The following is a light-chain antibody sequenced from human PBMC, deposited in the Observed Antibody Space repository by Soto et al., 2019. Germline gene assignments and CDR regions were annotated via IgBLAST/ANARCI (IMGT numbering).Light chain of an antibody. CDR3: QQYRFSSYT. CDR2: GAS. V-gene: IGKV3-20*01. Sequence: IVLTQSPATLSLSPGDRATLSCRASQSVDRSYLAWFQQKPGQAPRLLIHGASSWATGIPGLFSGSGSGTDFTLPISRLEPEDFAVYFCQQYRFSSYTFGQGTKVDIK. CDR1: QSVDRSY. J-gene: IGKJ2*01.